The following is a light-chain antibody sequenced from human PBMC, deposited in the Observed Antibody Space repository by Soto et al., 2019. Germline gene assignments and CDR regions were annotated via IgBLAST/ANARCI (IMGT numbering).Light chain of an antibody. V-gene: IGKV3-20*01. CDR2: GVS. CDR3: QQYGNSPLT. J-gene: IGKJ4*01. Sequence: EIVLTQSPDTLSLSPGQRSTRSCRASQSVRSDYFAWYQQKPGQAPRVIIFGVSTRATGVPDRFSGSGSGTDFTLTISRLEPEDFALYYCQQYGNSPLTFGGGTKVDIK. CDR1: QSVRSDY.